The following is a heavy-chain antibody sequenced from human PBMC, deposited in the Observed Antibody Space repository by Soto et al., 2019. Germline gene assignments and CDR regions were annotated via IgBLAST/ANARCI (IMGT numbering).Heavy chain of an antibody. D-gene: IGHD2-15*01. Sequence: VPLLESGGGLVQPGGSLRLSCAASGFTFSSYAMSWVRQAPGKGLEWVSTFSAGSVTTYYADSVKGRFTISRDNSKNTLYLQLNSLRIEDTAVYYCAKVVPTRYFDLWGRGTLVTVSS. CDR1: GFTFSSYA. CDR3: AKVVPTRYFDL. V-gene: IGHV3-23*01. J-gene: IGHJ2*01. CDR2: FSAGSVTT.